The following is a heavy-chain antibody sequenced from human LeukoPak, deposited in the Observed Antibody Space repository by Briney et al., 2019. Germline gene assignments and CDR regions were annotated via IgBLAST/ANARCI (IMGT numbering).Heavy chain of an antibody. CDR2: ISAYNGNT. J-gene: IGHJ5*02. V-gene: IGHV1-18*01. Sequence: ASVKVSCKASGYTFTSYGISWVRQAPGQGLEWMGWISAYNGNTNYAQKLQGGVTMTTDTSTSTAYMELRSLRSDDTAMYYCARHPYDILTGYYSADNWFDPWGQGTLVTVSS. CDR3: ARHPYDILTGYYSADNWFDP. D-gene: IGHD3-9*01. CDR1: GYTFTSYG.